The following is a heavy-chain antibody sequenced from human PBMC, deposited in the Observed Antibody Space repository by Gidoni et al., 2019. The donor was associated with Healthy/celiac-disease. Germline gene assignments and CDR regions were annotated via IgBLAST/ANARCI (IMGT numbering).Heavy chain of an antibody. V-gene: IGHV3-53*02. CDR3: ARDSYSNYEGHDAFDI. D-gene: IGHD4-4*01. Sequence: QLVETGGGLIQPGGSLRLSCAASGFTVSSNYMSWVRQAPGKGLEWVSVIYSGGSTYYADSVKGRFTISRDNSKNTLYLQMNSLRAEDTAVYYCARDSYSNYEGHDAFDIWGQGTMVTVSS. CDR2: IYSGGST. CDR1: GFTVSSNY. J-gene: IGHJ3*02.